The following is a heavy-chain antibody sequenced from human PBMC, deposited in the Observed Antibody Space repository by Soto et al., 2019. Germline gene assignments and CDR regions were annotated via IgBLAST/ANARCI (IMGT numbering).Heavy chain of an antibody. CDR3: AHYNYDFEVLPFDF. CDR1: GFSLTTLGVG. CDR2: IYWDDDK. D-gene: IGHD3-3*01. J-gene: IGHJ4*02. V-gene: IGHV2-5*02. Sequence: SGPTLVNPTQTLTLTCTFSGFSLTTLGVGVGWIRQPPGKALEWLALIYWDDDKRYSPSLNSRLTITKDTSKNQVVLRMTNMDPVDTATYYCAHYNYDFEVLPFDFWGQGALVTVSS.